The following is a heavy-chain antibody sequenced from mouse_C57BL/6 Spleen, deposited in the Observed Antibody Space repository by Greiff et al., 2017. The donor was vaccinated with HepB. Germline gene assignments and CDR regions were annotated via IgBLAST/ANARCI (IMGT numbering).Heavy chain of an antibody. CDR3: ARGGLLSPYFDV. J-gene: IGHJ1*03. V-gene: IGHV1-72*01. Sequence: QVQLQPGAELVKPGASVKLSCKASGYTFSSYWMHWVKQRPGRGLEWIGRIDPNSGGTKYNEKFKSKATLTVDKPSSTAYMQLSSLTSEDSAVYYCARGGLLSPYFDVWGTGTTVTVSS. D-gene: IGHD3-1*01. CDR2: IDPNSGGT. CDR1: GYTFSSYW.